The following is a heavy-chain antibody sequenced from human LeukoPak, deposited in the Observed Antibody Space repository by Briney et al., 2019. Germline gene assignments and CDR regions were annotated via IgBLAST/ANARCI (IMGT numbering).Heavy chain of an antibody. CDR2: IYTSGST. CDR3: ARYDSSGYYPYYYGMDV. CDR1: GGSISSYY. D-gene: IGHD3-22*01. J-gene: IGHJ6*02. Sequence: SETLSLTCTVSGGSISSYYWSWIRQPAGKGLEWIGRIYTSGSTNYNPSLKSRVTMSVDTSKNQFSLKLSSVTAADTAVYYCARYDSSGYYPYYYGMDVWGQGTTVTVSS. V-gene: IGHV4-4*07.